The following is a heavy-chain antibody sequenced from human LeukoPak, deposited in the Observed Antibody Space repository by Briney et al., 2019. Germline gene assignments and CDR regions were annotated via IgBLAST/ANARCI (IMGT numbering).Heavy chain of an antibody. Sequence: PGGSLRLSCAASGFTFSSYGMHWVRQAPGKGLEWVAVISYDGSNKYYAGSVKGRFTISRDNSKNTLYLQMNSLRAEDTAVYYCANNYDSSGWSLDYWGQGTLVTVSS. CDR3: ANNYDSSGWSLDY. CDR2: ISYDGSNK. J-gene: IGHJ4*02. V-gene: IGHV3-30*18. D-gene: IGHD3-22*01. CDR1: GFTFSSYG.